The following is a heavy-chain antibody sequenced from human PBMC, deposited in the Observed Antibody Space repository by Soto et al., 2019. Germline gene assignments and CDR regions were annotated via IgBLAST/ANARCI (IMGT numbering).Heavy chain of an antibody. J-gene: IGHJ6*02. D-gene: IGHD3-9*01. CDR3: ARVAGSTRNNFLTGFNWFDV. CDR2: IYYSGSS. V-gene: IGHV4-59*01. CDR1: GDSISRYY. Sequence: PSETLSLTCTGSGDSISRYYWSWMRQSPGKGREWIGYIYYSGSSNYNRSLKSRVTISVDTSKNQSSLKLSSVTAADTAMYYCARVAGSTRNNFLTGFNWFDVWGQGTTVT.